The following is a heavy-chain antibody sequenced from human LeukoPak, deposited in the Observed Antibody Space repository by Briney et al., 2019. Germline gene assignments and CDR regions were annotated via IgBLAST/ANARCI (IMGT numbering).Heavy chain of an antibody. D-gene: IGHD3-3*01. J-gene: IGHJ6*02. V-gene: IGHV3-7*01. Sequence: GGSLRLSCAASGFTFSSYWMSWVRQAPGKGLEWVANIKQDGSEKYYVDSVKGRFTISRDNAKNSLYLQMNSLRAEDTAVYYCARDGPSGVLSGPYYYGMDVWGQGTTVTVSS. CDR2: IKQDGSEK. CDR1: GFTFSSYW. CDR3: ARDGPSGVLSGPYYYGMDV.